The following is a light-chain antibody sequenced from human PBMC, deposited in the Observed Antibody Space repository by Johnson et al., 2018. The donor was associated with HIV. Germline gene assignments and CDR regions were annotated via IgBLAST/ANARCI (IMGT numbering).Light chain of an antibody. Sequence: QSVLTQPPSVSAAPGQKVTISCSGSSSNIGNNYVSWYQQLPGTAPKLLIYENNKRPSGIPDRFSGSKSGTSATLGITGLQTGDEADYYCGTWDSSLSRYVFGTGTKVIVL. J-gene: IGLJ1*01. CDR2: ENN. CDR3: GTWDSSLSRYV. V-gene: IGLV1-51*02. CDR1: SSNIGNNY.